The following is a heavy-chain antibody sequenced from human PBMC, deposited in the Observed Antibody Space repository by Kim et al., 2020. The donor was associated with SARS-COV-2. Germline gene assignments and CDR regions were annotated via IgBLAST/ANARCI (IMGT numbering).Heavy chain of an antibody. CDR1: GGSFSGYY. V-gene: IGHV4-34*01. J-gene: IGHJ6*02. D-gene: IGHD3-10*01. Sequence: SETLSLTCAVYGGSFSGYYWSWIRQPPGKGLEWIGEINHSGSTNYNPSLKSRVTISVDTSKNQFSLKLSSVTAADTAVYYCARGHKRIWFGELSSSYYGMDVWGQGTTVTVSS. CDR3: ARGHKRIWFGELSSSYYGMDV. CDR2: INHSGST.